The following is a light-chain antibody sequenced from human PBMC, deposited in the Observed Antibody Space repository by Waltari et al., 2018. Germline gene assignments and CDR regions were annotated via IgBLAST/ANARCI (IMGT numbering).Light chain of an antibody. CDR2: RAS. V-gene: IGKV3-15*01. Sequence: EIVMTQSPATLSVSPGERATLSCRDSQSVSSNLAWYQQKPGQAPRLLIYRASTRATDIPARFSGSGSGTEFTLTISSLQSEDFAVYYCQQYNNWPLTFGGGTKVEIK. CDR1: QSVSSN. CDR3: QQYNNWPLT. J-gene: IGKJ4*01.